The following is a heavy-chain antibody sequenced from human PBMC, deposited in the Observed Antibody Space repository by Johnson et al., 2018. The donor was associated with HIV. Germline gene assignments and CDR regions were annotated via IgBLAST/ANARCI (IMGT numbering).Heavy chain of an antibody. D-gene: IGHD2-21*02. CDR1: GFSVSNNY. J-gene: IGHJ3*02. V-gene: IGHV3-66*01. CDR2: LYSGGNT. Sequence: VESGGSLRLSCGASGFSVSNNYMNWVRQAPGKGLEWVSVLYSGGNTYYADSVRGRFTISRDNSKNTVYLQMNSLRVEDTAVYYCARDPHIVVVTIIDTTMNAFDIWGQGTMVTVSS. CDR3: ARDPHIVVVTIIDTTMNAFDI.